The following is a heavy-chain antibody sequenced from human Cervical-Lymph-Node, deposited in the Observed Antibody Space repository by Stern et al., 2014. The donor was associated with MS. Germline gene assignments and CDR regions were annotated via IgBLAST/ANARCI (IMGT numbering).Heavy chain of an antibody. V-gene: IGHV5-51*04. D-gene: IGHD6-13*01. Sequence: EVQLVESGAEVKKPGESLKISCAASGYRFNTYWIGWGRQMPGTGLAELGSIYPGDSDPKSSPPFQGQVTISADNPMSTAYLQWKSRKASDTAIYYCARGEGSAWYNWGQGTLVTVSS. CDR3: ARGEGSAWYN. J-gene: IGHJ4*02. CDR1: GYRFNTYW. CDR2: IYPGDSDP.